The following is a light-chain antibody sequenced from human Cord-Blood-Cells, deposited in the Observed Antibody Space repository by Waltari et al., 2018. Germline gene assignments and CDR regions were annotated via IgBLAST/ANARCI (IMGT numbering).Light chain of an antibody. CDR1: SSDVVGYTY. Sequence: QSALTPPLSASGSPGPSVPISCTGTSSDVVGYTYVSWYQQHPGNAPKLMFYEVSKRPSGVPVRFSGSKSVNTASLTVSGLQAEDEADYYCSSYAGRNNWVFGGGTKLTVL. V-gene: IGLV2-8*01. CDR3: SSYAGRNNWV. CDR2: EVS. J-gene: IGLJ3*02.